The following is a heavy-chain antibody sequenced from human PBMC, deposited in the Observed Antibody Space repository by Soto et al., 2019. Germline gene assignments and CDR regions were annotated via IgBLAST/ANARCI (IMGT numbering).Heavy chain of an antibody. CDR3: ARHPERIAQIGWFDP. D-gene: IGHD6-13*01. V-gene: IGHV3-48*01. CDR2: ISSSSSTI. J-gene: IGHJ5*02. Sequence: WGSVRLSCAAVGFTFSSYIINWIRQAPGKGLEWVSYISSSSSTIYYADSVKGRFTISRDNAKNSLYLQMNSVRAEDTAVYYCARHPERIAQIGWFDPWGQGTLVTVSS. CDR1: GFTFSSYI.